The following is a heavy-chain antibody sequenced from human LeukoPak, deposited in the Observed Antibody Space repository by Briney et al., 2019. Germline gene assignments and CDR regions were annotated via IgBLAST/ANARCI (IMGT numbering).Heavy chain of an antibody. V-gene: IGHV4-39*01. CDR3: ARRETIRSKQQLARIFDY. Sequence: PSETLSLTCTVSGGSISSSSYYWGWIRQPPGKGLEWIGSIYYSGSTYYNPSLKSRVTISVDTSKNQFSLKLSSVTAADTAVYYCARRETIRSKQQLARIFDYWGQGTLVTVSS. J-gene: IGHJ4*02. CDR1: GGSISSSSYY. CDR2: IYYSGST. D-gene: IGHD6-13*01.